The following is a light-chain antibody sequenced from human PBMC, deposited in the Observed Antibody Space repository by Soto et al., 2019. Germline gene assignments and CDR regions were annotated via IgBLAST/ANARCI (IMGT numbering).Light chain of an antibody. CDR3: QPYRTFAGT. J-gene: IGKJ1*01. CDR1: QSVTSSY. V-gene: IGKV3D-7*01. CDR2: GAS. Sequence: CRTSQSVTSSYIAWYQQKPGQAPRLLIYGASTRATGIPARFRGSGSGTQSTHTSGLGHPYESAPYNYQPYRTFAGTFGRGTKVDIK.